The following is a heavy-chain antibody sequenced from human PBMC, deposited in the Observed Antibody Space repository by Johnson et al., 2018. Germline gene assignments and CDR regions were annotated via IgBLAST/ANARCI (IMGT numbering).Heavy chain of an antibody. Sequence: EVQLLESGGGLVQPGGSLRLSCAASGFTFSSYAMSWVRQAPGKGLEWVSAISGSGGSTYYADSVKGRFTISRDNSKNTVFLHMNSLRAEDTAVYYCAKEGAGYNQRSPLIDIWGQGTMVTVSS. CDR3: AKEGAGYNQRSPLIDI. J-gene: IGHJ3*02. CDR1: GFTFSSYA. V-gene: IGHV3-23*01. D-gene: IGHD5-24*01. CDR2: ISGSGGST.